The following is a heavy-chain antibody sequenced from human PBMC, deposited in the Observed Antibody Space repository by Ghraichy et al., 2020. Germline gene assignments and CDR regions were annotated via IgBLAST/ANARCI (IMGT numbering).Heavy chain of an antibody. V-gene: IGHV3-21*01. Sequence: ESLNISCAASGFTFSSYSMNWVRQAPGKGLEWVSSISSSSSYIYYADSVKGRFTISRDNAKNSLYLQMNSLRAEDTAVYYCARAEGRNNWYFDLWGRGTLVTVSS. CDR1: GFTFSSYS. J-gene: IGHJ2*01. CDR2: ISSSSSYI. D-gene: IGHD1-14*01. CDR3: ARAEGRNNWYFDL.